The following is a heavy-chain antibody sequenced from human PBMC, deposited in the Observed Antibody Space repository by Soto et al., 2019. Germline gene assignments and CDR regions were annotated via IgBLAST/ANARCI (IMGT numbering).Heavy chain of an antibody. V-gene: IGHV3-7*05. CDR3: ARDAQSIAAAAAH. D-gene: IGHD6-13*01. Sequence: PGGSLRLSCAASGFTFSSYWMSWVRQAPGKGLEWVANIKQDGSEKYYVDSVKGRFTISRDNAKNSLYLQMNSLRAEDTAVYYCARDAQSIAAAAAHWGQGTLVTVSS. CDR1: GFTFSSYW. J-gene: IGHJ4*02. CDR2: IKQDGSEK.